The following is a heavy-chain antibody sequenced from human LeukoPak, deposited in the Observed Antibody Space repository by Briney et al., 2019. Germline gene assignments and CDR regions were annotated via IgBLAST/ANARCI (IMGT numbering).Heavy chain of an antibody. Sequence: GGSLRLSCAASGFKFDDYGMSWVRQAPGKGLEWVCDINWNGAWTGYADSVKGRFTISRDNAKNSLYLQMNSLRAEDTALYYCAGYYYDSSRGFDLWGQGTLVIVSA. D-gene: IGHD3-22*01. J-gene: IGHJ5*02. CDR2: INWNGAWT. V-gene: IGHV3-20*04. CDR3: AGYYYDSSRGFDL. CDR1: GFKFDDYG.